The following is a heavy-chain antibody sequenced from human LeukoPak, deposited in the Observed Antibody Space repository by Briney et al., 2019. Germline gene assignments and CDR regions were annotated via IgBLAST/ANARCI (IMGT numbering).Heavy chain of an antibody. J-gene: IGHJ4*02. V-gene: IGHV3-23*01. CDR3: AKGGYGGNRFGYDY. CDR2: ISGSGGST. D-gene: IGHD4-23*01. CDR1: GFTFSSYG. Sequence: GGSLRLSCAASGFTFSSYGMSWVRQAPGKGLEWVSAISGSGGSTYYADSVKGRFTISRDNSKNTLYLQMNSLRAEDTAVYYCAKGGYGGNRFGYDYWGQGTLVTVSS.